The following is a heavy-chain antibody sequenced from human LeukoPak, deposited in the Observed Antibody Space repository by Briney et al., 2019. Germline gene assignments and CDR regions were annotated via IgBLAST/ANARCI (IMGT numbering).Heavy chain of an antibody. CDR1: EFTFSRYA. J-gene: IGHJ4*02. Sequence: GGCLRLSCAASEFTFSRYAMSWVRQAPGKGLEWVSVISGGGGSTYYEDSVKGRFTISRDNSKNTLYLQMNSLRAEDTAVYYCAKDALNYHSLTGIDYWGQGTLVTVSS. D-gene: IGHD3-9*01. V-gene: IGHV3-23*02. CDR2: ISGGGGST. CDR3: AKDALNYHSLTGIDY.